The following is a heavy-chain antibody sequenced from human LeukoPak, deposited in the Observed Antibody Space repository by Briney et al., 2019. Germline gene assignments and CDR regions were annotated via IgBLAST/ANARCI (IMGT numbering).Heavy chain of an antibody. CDR1: GYTFTSYA. J-gene: IGHJ1*01. D-gene: IGHD6-13*01. CDR2: INAGNGNT. Sequence: ASVKVSCKASGYTFTSYAMHWVRQAPGQRLEWMGWINAGNGNTKYSQKFQGRVTITRDTSASTAYMELSSLRSEDTAVYYCARPRYSSSWYGYFQHWGQGTLVTVSS. V-gene: IGHV1-3*01. CDR3: ARPRYSSSWYGYFQH.